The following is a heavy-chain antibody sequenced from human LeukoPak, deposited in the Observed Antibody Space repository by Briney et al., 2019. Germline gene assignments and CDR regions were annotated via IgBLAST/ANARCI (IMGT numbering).Heavy chain of an antibody. Sequence: SETLSLTCTVSGGSISSSSYYWGWIRQPPGKGLEWIGSIYYSGSTYYNPSLKSRVTISVDTSKNQFSLKLSSVTAADTAVYSCASLRVVFIFYDFWSGSFDPWGQGTLVTVSS. CDR2: IYYSGST. D-gene: IGHD3-3*01. CDR1: GGSISSSSYY. V-gene: IGHV4-39*01. CDR3: ASLRVVFIFYDFWSGSFDP. J-gene: IGHJ5*02.